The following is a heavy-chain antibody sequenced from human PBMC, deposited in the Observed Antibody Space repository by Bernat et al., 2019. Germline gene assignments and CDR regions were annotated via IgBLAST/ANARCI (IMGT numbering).Heavy chain of an antibody. J-gene: IGHJ3*02. Sequence: QVQLVESGGGVVQPGRSLRLSFAASGFTFSSYGMHWVRQAPGKGREWVAVISFDGSNKYYADSVKGRFTISRDNSKNTLYLQMNSLRAEDTAVYYCARELDYGDYEDGDAFDIWGQGTMVTVSS. CDR2: ISFDGSNK. D-gene: IGHD4-17*01. CDR3: ARELDYGDYEDGDAFDI. CDR1: GFTFSSYG. V-gene: IGHV3-30*03.